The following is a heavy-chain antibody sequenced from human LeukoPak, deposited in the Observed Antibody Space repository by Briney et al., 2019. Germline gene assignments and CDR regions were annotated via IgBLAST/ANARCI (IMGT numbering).Heavy chain of an antibody. D-gene: IGHD4-17*01. J-gene: IGHJ4*02. V-gene: IGHV3-30*18. CDR2: ISYDGSNK. Sequence: GGSLRLSCAASGSTFSSYGMHWVRQAPGKGLEWVAVISYDGSNKYYADSVKGRFTISRDNSKNTLYLQMNSLRAEDTAVYYCAKGGDYDDYLDYWGQGTLVTVSS. CDR3: AKGGDYDDYLDY. CDR1: GSTFSSYG.